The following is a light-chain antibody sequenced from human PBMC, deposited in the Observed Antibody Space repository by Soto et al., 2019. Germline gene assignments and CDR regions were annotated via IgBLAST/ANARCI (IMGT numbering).Light chain of an antibody. Sequence: DIKMTQSPSSLSASVGDRLTIAGRASQSISIYLNWYQQKPGRSPKLLISAASSLQSGVPSRFSGSGSGTEFTLTITSLQSEDLAVYYCQQYNKWPLWTFGQGTKVDIK. J-gene: IGKJ1*01. CDR2: AAS. CDR3: QQYNKWPLWT. V-gene: IGKV1-39*01. CDR1: QSISIY.